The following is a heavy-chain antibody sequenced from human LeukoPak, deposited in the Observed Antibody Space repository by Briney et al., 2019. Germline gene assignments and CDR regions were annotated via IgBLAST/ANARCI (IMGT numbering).Heavy chain of an antibody. CDR3: AKRSGGNSGPFDY. V-gene: IGHV3-23*01. Sequence: GGSLRPSCAASGFTFNSYAMGWVRQAPGKGLERVSTISDAGGSTYYADSVKGRFTISRDNSKNTLYLQMNSVRAEDTAVYYCAKRSGGNSGPFDYWGQGTLVTVSS. D-gene: IGHD4-23*01. J-gene: IGHJ4*02. CDR2: ISDAGGST. CDR1: GFTFNSYA.